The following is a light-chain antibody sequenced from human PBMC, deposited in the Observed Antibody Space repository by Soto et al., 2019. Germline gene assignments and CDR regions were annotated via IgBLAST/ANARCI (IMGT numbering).Light chain of an antibody. CDR2: RAA. Sequence: DIQMTQSPSTLSASVGDRVTITCRASQSINNWLAWYQQKPGKAPKLLIYRAASLENGVPSRFSGRGSGTEFIFTITSLQPDDFATYYCQQYGSASTFGQGTKVEI. V-gene: IGKV1-5*03. J-gene: IGKJ1*01. CDR3: QQYGSAST. CDR1: QSINNW.